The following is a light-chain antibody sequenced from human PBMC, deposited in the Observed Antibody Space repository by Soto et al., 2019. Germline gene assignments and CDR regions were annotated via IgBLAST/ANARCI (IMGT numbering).Light chain of an antibody. V-gene: IGKV1-9*01. CDR3: QQINSYPRT. Sequence: QLTQSPSSLSASVGDRVTITCRASQGISSYLAWFQQKPGKAPELLIYAASTLQSGVPSRFSGSGSGKDFTLTISSLQPEDFATYYCQQINSYPRTFGQGTKLEIK. CDR2: AAS. J-gene: IGKJ2*01. CDR1: QGISSY.